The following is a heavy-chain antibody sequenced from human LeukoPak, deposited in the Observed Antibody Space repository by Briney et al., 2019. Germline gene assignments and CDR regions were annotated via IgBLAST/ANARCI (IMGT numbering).Heavy chain of an antibody. D-gene: IGHD6-19*01. J-gene: IGHJ5*02. CDR1: VFTFSIYV. Sequence: PGGSLRLSCADRVFTFSIYVMTWVRQAPGEGLEWVSAFCGGGGNTYYEDSVKGRFTITRDYSKNTLYLQMNSLSTEDTAVYSCAKSATTIAVAGRGVNWFDPWGQGNLVTVSS. CDR3: AKSATTIAVAGRGVNWFDP. V-gene: IGHV3-23*01. CDR2: FCGGGGNT.